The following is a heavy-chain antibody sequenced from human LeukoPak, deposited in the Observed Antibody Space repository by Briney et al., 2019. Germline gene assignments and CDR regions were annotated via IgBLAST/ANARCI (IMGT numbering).Heavy chain of an antibody. CDR1: GGSVSSGTYY. D-gene: IGHD7-27*01. V-gene: IGHV4-61*01. CDR2: IYYSGST. Sequence: SETLSLTCTISGGSVSSGTYYWSWIRQPPGKGLEWIGYIYYSGSTNYNPSLKSRVTISVDTSKNQFSLKLSSVTAADTAVYYCARRGNWGFFDYWGQGTLVTVSS. J-gene: IGHJ4*02. CDR3: ARRGNWGFFDY.